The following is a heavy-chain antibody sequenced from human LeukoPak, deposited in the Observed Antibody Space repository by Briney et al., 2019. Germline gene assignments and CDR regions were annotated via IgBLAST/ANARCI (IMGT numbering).Heavy chain of an antibody. CDR3: ARGTLFPAAMRTYFDY. CDR1: GYTFTGYC. CDR2: INPNSGGT. D-gene: IGHD2-2*01. V-gene: IGHV1-2*02. J-gene: IGHJ4*02. Sequence: ASVKVSCKASGYTFTGYCMHWVRQAPGQGLEWMGWINPNSGGTNYAQKFQGRVTMTRDTSISTAYMELSRLRSDDTAVYYCARGTLFPAAMRTYFDYWGQGTLVTVSS.